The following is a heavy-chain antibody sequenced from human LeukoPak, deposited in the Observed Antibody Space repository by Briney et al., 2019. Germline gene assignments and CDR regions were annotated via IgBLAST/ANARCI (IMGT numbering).Heavy chain of an antibody. D-gene: IGHD3-22*01. V-gene: IGHV3-30*04. CDR2: ISYDGSYK. CDR1: GFTFSSYA. CDR3: AVLIVVVITRDAFDI. J-gene: IGHJ3*02. Sequence: PGRSLRLSCAASGFTFSSYAVHWVRQAPGKGLEWVAVISYDGSYKYYADSVKGRFTISGDNSKNTLYLQMNSLRAEDTAVYYCAVLIVVVITRDAFDIWGQGTMVTVSS.